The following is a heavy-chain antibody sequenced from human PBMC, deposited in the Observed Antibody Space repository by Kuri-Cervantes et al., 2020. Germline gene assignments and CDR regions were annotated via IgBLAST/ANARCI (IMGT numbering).Heavy chain of an antibody. V-gene: IGHV3-66*02. CDR1: GFTVSSNY. D-gene: IGHD3-9*01. J-gene: IGHJ3*02. CDR2: IYSGGST. CDR3: ARDPARYFDWLLSDAFDI. Sequence: GESLKISCAASGFTVSSNYMSWVRQAPGKGLEWVSVIYSGGSTYYADSVKGRFTISRDNSKNTLYLQMNSLRAEDTAVYYCARDPARYFDWLLSDAFDIWGQGTMVTVSS.